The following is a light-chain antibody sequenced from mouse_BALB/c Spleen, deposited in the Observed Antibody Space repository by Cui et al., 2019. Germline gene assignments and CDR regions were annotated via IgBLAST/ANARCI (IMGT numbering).Light chain of an antibody. V-gene: IGKV8-21*01. J-gene: IGKJ1*01. CDR1: QSLLNSRTLKNY. CDR2: WAS. Sequence: DIVMSQAPSSLAVSAGEKVTMSRKPSQSLLNSRTLKNYLAWYQQKPGQAPKLLIYWASTRESGVPDRFTGSGSGTDFTLTISSVQAEDLAVYYCKQSYNLWTFGGGTKLEIK. CDR3: KQSYNLWT.